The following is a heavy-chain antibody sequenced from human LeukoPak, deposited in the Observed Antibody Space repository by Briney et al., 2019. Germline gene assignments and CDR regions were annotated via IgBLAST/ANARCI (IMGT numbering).Heavy chain of an antibody. CDR3: ARGDCSGGSCYSDAFDL. D-gene: IGHD2-15*01. Sequence: PGGSLRLSCAASGFTFSSYSVTWVRQAPGKGLEWVSSITSSSSYIYYADSVKGRFTISRDNAKNSLYLQMNSLRAEDTAVYYCARGDCSGGSCYSDAFDLWGQGTMVTVSS. CDR2: ITSSSSYI. V-gene: IGHV3-21*01. J-gene: IGHJ3*01. CDR1: GFTFSSYS.